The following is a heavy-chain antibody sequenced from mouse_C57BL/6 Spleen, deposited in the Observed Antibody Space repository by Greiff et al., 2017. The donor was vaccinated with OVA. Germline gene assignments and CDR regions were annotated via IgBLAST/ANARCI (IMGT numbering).Heavy chain of an antibody. CDR2: IDPSDSYT. CDR1: GYTFTSYW. CDR3: ARPSITTAVGGFAY. V-gene: IGHV1-50*01. D-gene: IGHD1-1*01. Sequence: KQSCKASGYTFTSYWMQWVKQRPGQGLEWIGEIDPSDSYTNYNQKFKGKATLTVDTSSSTAYMQLSSLTSEDSAVYYCARPSITTAVGGFAYWGQGTLVTVSA. J-gene: IGHJ3*01.